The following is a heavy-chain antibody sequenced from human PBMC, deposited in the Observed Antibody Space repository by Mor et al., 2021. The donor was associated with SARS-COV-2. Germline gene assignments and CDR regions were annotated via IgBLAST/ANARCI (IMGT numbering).Heavy chain of an antibody. D-gene: IGHD1-1*01. V-gene: IGHV4-38-2*02. CDR3: ARGEARVATTAWMAFDI. Sequence: IGSGHQSGKTYYNPSLKSRVTISVDTSKRQFSLQLSSVTAADTAVYYCARGEARVATTAWMAFDIW. J-gene: IGHJ3*02. CDR2: GHQSGKT.